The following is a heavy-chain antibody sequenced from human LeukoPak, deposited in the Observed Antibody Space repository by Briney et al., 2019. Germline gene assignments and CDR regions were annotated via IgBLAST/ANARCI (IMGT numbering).Heavy chain of an antibody. D-gene: IGHD1-26*01. Sequence: PSETLSLTCTVSGGSISSYYWSWIRQPAGKGLEWIGRIYTSGSTNYNPSLKSRVTMSVDTSKNQFSLKLSSVTAADTAEYYCARSGLGYYYYYYMDVWGKGTTVTVSS. V-gene: IGHV4-4*07. CDR3: ARSGLGYYYYYYMDV. J-gene: IGHJ6*03. CDR1: GGSISSYY. CDR2: IYTSGST.